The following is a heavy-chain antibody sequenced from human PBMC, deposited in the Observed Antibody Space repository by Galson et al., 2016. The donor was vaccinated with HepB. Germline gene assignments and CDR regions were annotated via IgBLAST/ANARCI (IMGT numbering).Heavy chain of an antibody. D-gene: IGHD6-19*01. V-gene: IGHV3-23*01. J-gene: IGHJ2*01. CDR3: ARALSSSGWTYWYFDL. CDR2: ISSSGGST. CDR1: GFTFSSYA. Sequence: SLRLSCAASGFTFSSYAMSWVRQAPGKGLEWVAAISSSGGSTYYADSVKGRFAISRDNAKNSLFLQMNGLRAEDTAVYYCARALSSSGWTYWYFDLWGRGTLVTVSS.